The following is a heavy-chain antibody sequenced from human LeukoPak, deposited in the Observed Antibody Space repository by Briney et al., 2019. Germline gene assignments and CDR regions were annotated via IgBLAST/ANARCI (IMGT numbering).Heavy chain of an antibody. D-gene: IGHD2-15*01. V-gene: IGHV4-59*01. CDR3: ARDSSDIRSLIAH. CDR2: IYHSGST. CDR1: GGSISTYY. Sequence: SETLSLTCTVSGGSISTYYWNWIRQPPGKGLEWIGYIYHSGSTNYNPSLQSRVTISVDTSKNQFSLNLNSVTAADTAVYYCARDSSDIRSLIAHWGQGTLVTVSS. J-gene: IGHJ1*01.